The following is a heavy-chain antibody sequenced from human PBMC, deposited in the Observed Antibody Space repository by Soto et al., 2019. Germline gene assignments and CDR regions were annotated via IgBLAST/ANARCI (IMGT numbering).Heavy chain of an antibody. V-gene: IGHV3-30*18. CDR1: GFTFSSYG. D-gene: IGHD1-26*01. Sequence: QVQLVESGGGVVQPGRSLRLSCAASGFTFSSYGMHWVRQAPGKGLEWVAVISYDGSNKYYADSVKGRFTISRDNSKNTLYLQMNSLRAEDTAVYYCAKGSFGGWELLTGADYWGQGTLVTVSS. CDR3: AKGSFGGWELLTGADY. CDR2: ISYDGSNK. J-gene: IGHJ4*02.